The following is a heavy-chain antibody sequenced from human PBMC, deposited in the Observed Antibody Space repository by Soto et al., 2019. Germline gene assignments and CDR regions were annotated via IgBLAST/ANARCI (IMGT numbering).Heavy chain of an antibody. J-gene: IGHJ6*03. CDR1: GFTVSSNY. Sequence: GGSLRLSCAASGFTVSSNYMSWVRQAPGKGLEWVSDIYSGGSTYYADTEKGHFTSTRDNSKNTLYIQMNSLRAEDTAVYYCASHSRGSSSRGLYYYYYIDVWGKGTRVTVSS. V-gene: IGHV3-53*01. CDR2: IYSGGST. D-gene: IGHD6-6*01. CDR3: ASHSRGSSSRGLYYYYYIDV.